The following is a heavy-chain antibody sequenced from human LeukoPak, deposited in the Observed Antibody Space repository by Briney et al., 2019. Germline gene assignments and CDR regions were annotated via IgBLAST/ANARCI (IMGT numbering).Heavy chain of an antibody. V-gene: IGHV3-7*01. D-gene: IGHD3-3*01. CDR2: IKQDGSEK. J-gene: IGHJ3*02. CDR1: GFTFSSYW. Sequence: PGGSLRLSCAASGFTFSSYWMSWVRQAPGKGLEWVANIKQDGSEKYYVDSVKGRFTISGDNAKNSLYLQMNSLRAEDTAVYYCARESPTYYDFWSGNKIGPTDPVDIWGQGTMVTVSS. CDR3: ARESPTYYDFWSGNKIGPTDPVDI.